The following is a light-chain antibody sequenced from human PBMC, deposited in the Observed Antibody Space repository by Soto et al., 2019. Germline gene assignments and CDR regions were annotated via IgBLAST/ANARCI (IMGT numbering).Light chain of an antibody. J-gene: IGKJ5*01. CDR3: QQYNTYST. Sequence: EIVLTQSPGTLSVSPGERATLSCRASQSISSNLAWYQQKPGQAPRLLIYAASTRATGIPARFSGSGSGTEFTLTISSLQPDDFATYYCQQYNTYSTFGQGTRLEIK. CDR1: QSISSN. CDR2: AAS. V-gene: IGKV3-15*01.